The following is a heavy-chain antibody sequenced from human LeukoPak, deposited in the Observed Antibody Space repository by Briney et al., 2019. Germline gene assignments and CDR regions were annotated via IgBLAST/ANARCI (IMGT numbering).Heavy chain of an antibody. D-gene: IGHD4-23*01. J-gene: IGHJ4*02. CDR1: GFTVSSYW. V-gene: IGHV3-74*01. CDR2: IASDGSST. CDR3: ARGRPHGNDY. Sequence: GGSLRLSCAASGFTVSSYWMNWVRQAPGKGLVWVSRIASDGSSTTYADSVKGRFSISRDNAKNTLYLQMNSLRVEDTAVYYCARGRPHGNDYWGQGTLVTVSS.